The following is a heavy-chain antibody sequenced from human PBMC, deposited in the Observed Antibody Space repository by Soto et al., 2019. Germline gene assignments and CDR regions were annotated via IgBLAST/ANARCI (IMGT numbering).Heavy chain of an antibody. J-gene: IGHJ4*02. CDR1: GGSITNSNW. V-gene: IGHV4-4*02. CDR2: IYHAGST. CDR3: ARGPPIVGNTTPLDS. Sequence: SETLSLTCTVSGGSITNSNWCSWVRLPPAKGLEWIGDIYHAGSTKYNPSLERRVTMSVDTSNNQFALTLTSVTAADTAVYFCARGPPIVGNTTPLDSWGQGTLVTVSS. D-gene: IGHD2-21*01.